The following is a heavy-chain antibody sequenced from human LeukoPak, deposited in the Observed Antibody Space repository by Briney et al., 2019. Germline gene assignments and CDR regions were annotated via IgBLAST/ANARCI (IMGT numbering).Heavy chain of an antibody. V-gene: IGHV3-23*01. CDR2: ISGSGGST. CDR1: GFTFSSYA. CDR3: AKNPEETSGYYSYFDY. Sequence: GGSLRLSCAASGFTFSSYAMSWVRQAPGKGLEWVAAISGSGGSTYYADSVKGRFTISRDNSKNTLYLQMNSLRAEDTAVYYCAKNPEETSGYYSYFDYWGRGTLVTVSS. J-gene: IGHJ4*02. D-gene: IGHD3-22*01.